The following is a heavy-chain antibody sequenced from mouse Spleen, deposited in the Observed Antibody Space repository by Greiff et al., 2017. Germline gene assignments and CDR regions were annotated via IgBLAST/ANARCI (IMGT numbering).Heavy chain of an antibody. CDR2: ISSGGSYT. Sequence: EVQLVESGGGLVKPGGSLKLSCAASGFTFSSYAMSWVRQTPEKRLEWVATISSGGSYTYYPDSVKGRFTISRDNAKNTLYLQMSSLRSEDTAMYYCARERGNYVYFDYWGQGTTLTVSS. J-gene: IGHJ2*01. D-gene: IGHD2-1*01. V-gene: IGHV5-9-3*01. CDR3: ARERGNYVYFDY. CDR1: GFTFSSYA.